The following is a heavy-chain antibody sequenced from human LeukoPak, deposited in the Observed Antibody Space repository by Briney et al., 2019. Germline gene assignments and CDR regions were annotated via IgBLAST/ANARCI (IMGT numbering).Heavy chain of an antibody. D-gene: IGHD2-15*01. V-gene: IGHV5-51*01. J-gene: IGHJ5*02. CDR2: TYPGDSNT. CDR1: GYSFTNNW. Sequence: GESLKISCKGSGYSFTNNWIGWVRQMPGKGLEWMGITYPGDSNTRYSPSFQGQVTISADKSISSAYLQWSSLKASDTAMYYCVRSPACSSGTCYPNWFDPWGQGTLVTVSS. CDR3: VRSPACSSGTCYPNWFDP.